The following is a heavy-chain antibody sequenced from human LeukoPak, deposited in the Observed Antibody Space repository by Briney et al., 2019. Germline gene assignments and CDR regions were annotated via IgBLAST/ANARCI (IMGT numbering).Heavy chain of an antibody. J-gene: IGHJ4*02. CDR3: ATAPSGYDGAVDY. V-gene: IGHV1-24*01. D-gene: IGHD5-12*01. Sequence: ASVKVSCKVSGYALTELSMHWVRQAPGKGLEWMGGFDPEDGETIYAQKFQGRVTMTEDTSTDTAYMELSSLRSEDTAVYYCATAPSGYDGAVDYWGQGTLVTVSS. CDR1: GYALTELS. CDR2: FDPEDGET.